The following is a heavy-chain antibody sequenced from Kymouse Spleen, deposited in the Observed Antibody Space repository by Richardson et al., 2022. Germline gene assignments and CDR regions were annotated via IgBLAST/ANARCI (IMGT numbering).Heavy chain of an antibody. V-gene: IGHV3-15*01. D-gene: IGHD3-3*01. CDR2: IKSKTDGGTT. CDR3: TTDGIRFLEWLLDY. J-gene: IGHJ4*02. Sequence: EVQLVESGGGLVKPGGSLRLSCAASGFTFSNAWMSWVRQAPGKGLEWVGRIKSKTDGGTTDYAAPVKGRFTISRDDSKNTLYLQMNSLKTEDTAVYYCTTDGIRFLEWLLDYWGQGTLVTVSS. CDR1: GFTFSNAW.